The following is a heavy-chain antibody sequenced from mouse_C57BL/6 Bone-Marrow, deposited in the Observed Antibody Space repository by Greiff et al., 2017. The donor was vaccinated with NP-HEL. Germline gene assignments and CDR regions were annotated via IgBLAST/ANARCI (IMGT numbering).Heavy chain of an antibody. V-gene: IGHV14-2*01. CDR1: GFNIKDYY. J-gene: IGHJ2*01. D-gene: IGHD1-1*01. CDR2: IDPEDGET. CDR3: ARPPYYGSREGYFDY. Sequence: EVQLQESGAELVKPGASVKLSCTASGFNIKDYYMHWVKQRTEQGLEWIGRIDPEDGETKNAPKFQGKATITADTSSNTAYLQLSSLTSEDTAVYYCARPPYYGSREGYFDYWGQGTTLTVSS.